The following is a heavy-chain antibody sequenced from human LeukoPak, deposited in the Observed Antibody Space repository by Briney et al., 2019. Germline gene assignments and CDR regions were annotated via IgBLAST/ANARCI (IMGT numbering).Heavy chain of an antibody. Sequence: PGGSLRLSCAASGFTFSSYWMHWVRQAPGKGLVWVSRINSDGSSTSYADSVKGRFTISRDNAKNTLYLQMNSLRAEDTAVYYCASLYSSGWQTDFDYWGQGTLVTVSS. D-gene: IGHD6-19*01. CDR1: GFTFSSYW. CDR3: ASLYSSGWQTDFDY. CDR2: INSDGSST. J-gene: IGHJ4*02. V-gene: IGHV3-74*01.